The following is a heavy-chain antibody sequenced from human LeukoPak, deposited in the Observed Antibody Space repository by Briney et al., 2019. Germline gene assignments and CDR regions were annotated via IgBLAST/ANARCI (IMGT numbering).Heavy chain of an antibody. J-gene: IGHJ4*02. Sequence: GGSLRLSCAASGFTFSSYAMSWVRQAPGKGLEWVSAISGSGGSTYYADSVKGRFTISRDNSKNTLYLQMNSLRAEDAALFYCARGNHGDYWGQGTLVTVSS. CDR3: ARGNHGDY. V-gene: IGHV3-23*01. CDR1: GFTFSSYA. CDR2: ISGSGGST. D-gene: IGHD1-14*01.